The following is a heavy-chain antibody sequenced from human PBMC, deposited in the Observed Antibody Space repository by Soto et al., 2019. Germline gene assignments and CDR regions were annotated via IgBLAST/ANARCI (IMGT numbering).Heavy chain of an antibody. V-gene: IGHV4-31*03. CDR1: VGSMRSGCYY. CDR2: IYYSGST. Sequence: LXLTCTVSVGSMRSGCYYWIWVRQSPRRGLEWIGNIYYSGSTYYNPSLKSRLTISVDTSKNQFSLNLSSVTAADTAVYYCARDRLMATAGNARHYFGLDVWGQGTTVTVS. D-gene: IGHD5-18*01. CDR3: ARDRLMATAGNARHYFGLDV. J-gene: IGHJ6*02.